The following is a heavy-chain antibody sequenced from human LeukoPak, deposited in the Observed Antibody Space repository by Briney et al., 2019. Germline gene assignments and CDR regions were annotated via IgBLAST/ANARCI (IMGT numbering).Heavy chain of an antibody. Sequence: PGGSLRLSCAASGFTFSFYEMSWVRQAPGKGLEWVSYISSSGETIYYADSVKGRFNISRDNAKNSLYLEMSTLRAEDTALYYCARMWNGLAYWGQGTLVTVSS. D-gene: IGHD1-1*01. V-gene: IGHV3-48*03. CDR3: ARMWNGLAY. CDR1: GFTFSFYE. J-gene: IGHJ4*02. CDR2: ISSSGETI.